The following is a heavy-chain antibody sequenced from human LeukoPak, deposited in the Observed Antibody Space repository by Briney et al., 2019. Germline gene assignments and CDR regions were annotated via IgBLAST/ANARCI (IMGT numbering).Heavy chain of an antibody. V-gene: IGHV4-59*08. Sequence: PSETLSLTCTVSGGSTSNYYWSWTRQPPEKGLEWIGYIYYIGSTNYNPSLKSRLTISVDTSKNQFSLKLSSVTAADTAVYYCARSYGDYITGAYAFDVWGQGTMVTVSS. CDR2: IYYIGST. CDR3: ARSYGDYITGAYAFDV. J-gene: IGHJ3*01. CDR1: GGSTSNYY. D-gene: IGHD4-17*01.